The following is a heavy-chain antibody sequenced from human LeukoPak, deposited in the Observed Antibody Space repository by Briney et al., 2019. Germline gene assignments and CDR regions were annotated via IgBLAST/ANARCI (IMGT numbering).Heavy chain of an antibody. V-gene: IGHV4-31*03. Sequence: PSQTLSLTCTVSGGSISSGGYYWSWIRQHPGKGLEWIGYIYYSGSTYYNPSLKSRVTISVDTSKNQFSLKLSSVTAADTAVYYCARGPRYSSSWYPNWFDPWGQGTLVTVSS. CDR1: GGSISSGGYY. CDR2: IYYSGST. J-gene: IGHJ5*02. CDR3: ARGPRYSSSWYPNWFDP. D-gene: IGHD6-13*01.